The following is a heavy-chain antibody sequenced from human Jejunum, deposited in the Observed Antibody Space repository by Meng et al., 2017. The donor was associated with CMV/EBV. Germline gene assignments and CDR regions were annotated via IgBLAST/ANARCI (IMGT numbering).Heavy chain of an antibody. CDR1: GLDLNPYT. V-gene: IGHV3-21*01. D-gene: IGHD6-13*01. J-gene: IGHJ4*02. CDR2: ITSGSRYI. CDR3: ATDYRRGAGPN. Sequence: CAASGLDLNPYTMFCVRQAPGKGLGWVSSITSGSRYIFYTDSVKGRFTLSRDNAKKSLYLKMNSLRAADTAVYYCATDYRRGAGPNWGQGTLVTVSS.